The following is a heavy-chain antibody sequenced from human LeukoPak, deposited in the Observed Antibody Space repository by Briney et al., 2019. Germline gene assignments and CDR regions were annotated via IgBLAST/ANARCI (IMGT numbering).Heavy chain of an antibody. D-gene: IGHD3-3*01. CDR2: INHSGST. J-gene: IGHJ6*02. CDR1: GGSFSGYY. CDR3: ARGTIFGVVMGYYYGMDV. Sequence: SETLSLTCAVYGGSFSGYYWSWIRQPPGKGLEWIGEINHSGSTNYNPSLKSRVTISVDTSKNQFSLKLSSVTAADTAVYYCARGTIFGVVMGYYYGMDVWGQGTTVTVSS. V-gene: IGHV4-34*01.